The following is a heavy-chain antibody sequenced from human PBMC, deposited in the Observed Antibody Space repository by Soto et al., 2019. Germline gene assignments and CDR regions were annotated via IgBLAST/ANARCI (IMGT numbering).Heavy chain of an antibody. CDR3: ARETDYYYGMDV. CDR1: GFTFSSYA. V-gene: IGHV3-30-3*01. CDR2: ISYDGSNK. J-gene: IGHJ6*02. Sequence: QVQLVESGGGVVQSGRSLRLSCAASGFTFSSYAMHWVRQAPGKGLEWVAVISYDGSNKYYADSVKGRFTISRDNSKNTLYLQMNSLRAEDTAVYYCARETDYYYGMDVWGQGTTVTVSS.